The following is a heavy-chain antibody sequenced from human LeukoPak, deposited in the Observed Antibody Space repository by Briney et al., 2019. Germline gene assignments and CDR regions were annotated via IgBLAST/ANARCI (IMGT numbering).Heavy chain of an antibody. CDR2: IYYSGST. J-gene: IGHJ5*02. CDR1: GGSVSSGSYY. V-gene: IGHV4-61*01. CDR3: ARQLYGDFVNWFDP. D-gene: IGHD4-17*01. Sequence: SETLSLTCTVSGGSVSSGSYYWSWIRQPPGKGLEWIGYIYYSGSTNYNPSLKSRVIVSVDTSKNQFSLNLRSVTAADTAVCYCARQLYGDFVNWFDPWGQGTLVTVSS.